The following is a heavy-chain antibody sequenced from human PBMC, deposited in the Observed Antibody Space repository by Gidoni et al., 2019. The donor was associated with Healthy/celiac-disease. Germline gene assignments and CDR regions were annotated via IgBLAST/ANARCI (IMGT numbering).Heavy chain of an antibody. CDR1: GFTFSSYG. D-gene: IGHD3-10*01. CDR2: IWYDGSNK. V-gene: IGHV3-33*01. J-gene: IGHJ5*02. Sequence: QVQLVESGGGVVKPGRSLRLSCAAYGFTFSSYGMHWVRQAPGKGLEWVAVIWYDGSNKYYADSVKGRFTISRDNSKNTLYLQMNSLRAEDTAVYYCAREGGSPGWFDPWGQGTLVTVSS. CDR3: AREGGSPGWFDP.